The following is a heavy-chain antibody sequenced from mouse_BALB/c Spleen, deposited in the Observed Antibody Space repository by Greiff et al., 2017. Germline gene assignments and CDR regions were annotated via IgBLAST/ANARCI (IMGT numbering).Heavy chain of an antibody. CDR3: ARYRYEGYAMDY. CDR1: GFNIKDTY. J-gene: IGHJ4*01. D-gene: IGHD2-14*01. CDR2: IDPANGNT. V-gene: IGHV14-3*02. Sequence: EVQLQQSGAELVKPGASVKLSCTASGFNIKDTYMHWVKQRPEQGLEWIGRIDPANGNTKYDPKFQGKATITADKSSNTAYLQLSSLTSEDTAVYYCARYRYEGYAMDYWGQGTSVTVSS.